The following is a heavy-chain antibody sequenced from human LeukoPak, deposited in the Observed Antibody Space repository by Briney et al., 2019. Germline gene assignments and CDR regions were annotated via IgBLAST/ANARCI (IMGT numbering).Heavy chain of an antibody. CDR2: ISAYNGNT. CDR3: AVDQGRPAGDAFDY. Sequence: ASVKVSCKASGYTFTSYGISWVRQAPGQGLEWMGWISAYNGNTNYAQKFQERLTITRDMSTTTAYMELSSLTSEDTAVYFCAVDQGRPAGDAFDYWGQGTLVTVSS. D-gene: IGHD2-2*01. J-gene: IGHJ4*02. CDR1: GYTFTSYG. V-gene: IGHV1-18*01.